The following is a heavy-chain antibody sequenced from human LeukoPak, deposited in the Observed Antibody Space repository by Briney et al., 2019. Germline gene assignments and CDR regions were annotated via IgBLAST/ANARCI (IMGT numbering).Heavy chain of an antibody. D-gene: IGHD3-16*01. Sequence: GGSLRLSCAGSGFTFSSYAMSWVRQAPGKGLEWVSAISGSGGSTYYADSVKGRFTISRDNSKNTLYLQMNSLRAEDTAVYYCARNSPTYYDYVWGSLLGGCYFDYWGQGTLVTVSS. CDR3: ARNSPTYYDYVWGSLLGGCYFDY. V-gene: IGHV3-23*01. CDR1: GFTFSSYA. CDR2: ISGSGGST. J-gene: IGHJ4*02.